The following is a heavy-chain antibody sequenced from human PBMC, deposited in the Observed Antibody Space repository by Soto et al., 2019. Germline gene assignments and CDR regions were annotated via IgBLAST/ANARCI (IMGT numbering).Heavy chain of an antibody. CDR1: CDTISSIDCY. J-gene: IGHJ5*02. CDR2: IYYSGNT. D-gene: IGHD2-2*01. Sequence: PSETLSLTNSVSCDTISSIDCYWSLIRQAPGKGLEWIGYIYYSGNTYYNPSLKHRFSISVDTSKNQFSLQLSSVTVADTAVYYCARATIVLLPAAMVSHWFDPWGPGTLVTVSS. CDR3: ARATIVLLPAAMVSHWFDP. V-gene: IGHV4-30-4*08.